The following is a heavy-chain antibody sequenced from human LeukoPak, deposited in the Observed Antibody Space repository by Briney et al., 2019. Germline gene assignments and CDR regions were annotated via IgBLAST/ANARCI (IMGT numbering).Heavy chain of an antibody. CDR3: ARDSPLFIVATIGEAFDI. J-gene: IGHJ3*02. CDR1: GGSISSGGYY. CDR2: IYHSGST. V-gene: IGHV4-30-2*01. Sequence: SETLSLTCTVSGGSISSGGYYWSWIRQPPGKGLEWIGYIYHSGSTYYNPSLKSRVTISVDRSKNQFSLKLSSVTAADTAVYYCARDSPLFIVATIGEAFDIWGQGTMVTVSS. D-gene: IGHD5-12*01.